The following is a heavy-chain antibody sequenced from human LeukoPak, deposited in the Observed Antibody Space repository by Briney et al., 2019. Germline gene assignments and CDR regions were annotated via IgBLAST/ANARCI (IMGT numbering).Heavy chain of an antibody. J-gene: IGHJ6*02. Sequence: ASVTVSCTASGYTFTSYDINWVRQATGQGLEWMGWMNPNSGNTGYAQKFQGRVTMTRNTSISTAYMELSSLRSEDTAVYYCARVVVVPAAIYYYYGMDVWGQGTTVTVSS. D-gene: IGHD2-2*01. CDR2: MNPNSGNT. CDR1: GYTFTSYD. CDR3: ARVVVVPAAIYYYYGMDV. V-gene: IGHV1-8*01.